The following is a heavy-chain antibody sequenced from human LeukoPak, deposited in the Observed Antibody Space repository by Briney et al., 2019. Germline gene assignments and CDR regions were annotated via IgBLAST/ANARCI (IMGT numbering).Heavy chain of an antibody. V-gene: IGHV3-74*01. CDR3: ARAAGRRSPFDY. D-gene: IGHD1-1*01. Sequence: QAGGSLRLSCAASGFTFSSYWMHWVRQAPGKGLVWVSRINSDGSSTSYADSVKGRFTISRDNAKNTLYLQMNSLRAEDTAVYYCARAAGRRSPFDYWGQGTLVTVSS. CDR2: INSDGSST. CDR1: GFTFSSYW. J-gene: IGHJ4*02.